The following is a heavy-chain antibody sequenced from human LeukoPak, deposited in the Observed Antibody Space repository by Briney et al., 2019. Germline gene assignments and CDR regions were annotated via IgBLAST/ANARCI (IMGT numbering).Heavy chain of an antibody. J-gene: IGHJ4*02. CDR1: GFTFSNAW. Sequence: GGSLRLSCAASGFTFSNAWMSWVRQAPGKGLEWVGRTRNKANSYTTEYAASVKGRFTISRDDSKNSLYLQMNSLKTEDTAVYYCARTERCTNVVCYPFDYWGQGTLVTVSS. V-gene: IGHV3-72*01. D-gene: IGHD2-8*01. CDR3: ARTERCTNVVCYPFDY. CDR2: TRNKANSYTT.